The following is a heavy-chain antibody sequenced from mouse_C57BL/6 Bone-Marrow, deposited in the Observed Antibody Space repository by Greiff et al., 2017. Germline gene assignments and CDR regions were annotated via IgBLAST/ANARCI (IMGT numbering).Heavy chain of an antibody. D-gene: IGHD1-1*01. CDR2: ISYSGST. CDR1: GYSITSGYD. Sequence: EVHLVESGPGMVKPSQSLSLTCTVTGYSITSGYDWHWIRHFPGNKLEWMGYISYSGSTNYNPSLKSRISITHDTSKNHFFLKLNSVTTEDTATYYCARGYYGSSYTTWFAYWGQGTLVTVSA. CDR3: ARGYYGSSYTTWFAY. J-gene: IGHJ3*01. V-gene: IGHV3-1*01.